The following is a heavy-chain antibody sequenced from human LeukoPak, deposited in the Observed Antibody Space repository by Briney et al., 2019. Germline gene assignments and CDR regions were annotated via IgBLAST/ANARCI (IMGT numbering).Heavy chain of an antibody. CDR1: GGFISSGGYS. D-gene: IGHD6-19*01. J-gene: IGHJ4*02. CDR2: IYHSGST. CDR3: ARQQRPLVAVAGRDYFDY. V-gene: IGHV4-30-2*01. Sequence: SQTLSLTCAVSGGFISSGGYSWSWIRQPPGKGLEWIGYIYHSGSTYYSPSLKSRVTISVDTSKNQFSLKLSSVTAADTAVYYCARQQRPLVAVAGRDYFDYWGQGTLVTVSS.